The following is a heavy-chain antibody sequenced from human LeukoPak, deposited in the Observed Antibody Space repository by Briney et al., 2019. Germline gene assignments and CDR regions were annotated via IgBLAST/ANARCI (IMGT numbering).Heavy chain of an antibody. CDR2: LTNSGDRT. CDR3: AKDALRTSGWYYFDF. J-gene: IGHJ4*02. V-gene: IGHV3-23*01. CDR1: GFSFSVYA. Sequence: GGSLRLSCAASGFSFSVYAMSWVRQAPGKGLEWVSALTNSGDRTYYADSVKGRFTISRDNSKNTLYLQMNSLRAEDTAVYFCAKDALRTSGWYYFDFWGQGTLVTVSS. D-gene: IGHD6-19*01.